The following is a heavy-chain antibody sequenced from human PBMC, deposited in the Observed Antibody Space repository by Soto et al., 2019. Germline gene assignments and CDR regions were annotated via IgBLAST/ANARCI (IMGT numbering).Heavy chain of an antibody. Sequence: GGSLRLSCAASGFTFSSYGMHWVRQAPGKGLEWVAVISYDGSNKYYADSVKGRFTISRDNSKNTLYLQMNSLRAEDTAVYYCAKVFRQRSWYKGVSFDYWGQGTLVTVSS. CDR3: AKVFRQRSWYKGVSFDY. V-gene: IGHV3-30*18. D-gene: IGHD6-13*01. CDR2: ISYDGSNK. CDR1: GFTFSSYG. J-gene: IGHJ4*02.